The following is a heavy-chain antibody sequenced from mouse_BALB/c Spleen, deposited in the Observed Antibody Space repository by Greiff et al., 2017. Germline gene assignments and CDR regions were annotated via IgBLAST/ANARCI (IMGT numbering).Heavy chain of an antibody. CDR2: IDHYNGGT. CDR3: ARWNGNYDYYAMDY. CDR1: GYAFTSYN. V-gene: IGHV1S135*01. Sequence: VQLQQSGPELVKPGASVKVSCKASGYAFTSYNMYWVKQSHGKSLEWIGYIDHYNGGTSYNQKFKGKATLTVDKSSSTAYMHLNSLTSEDSAVYYCARWNGNYDYYAMDYWGQGTSVTGSS. J-gene: IGHJ4*01. D-gene: IGHD2-1*01.